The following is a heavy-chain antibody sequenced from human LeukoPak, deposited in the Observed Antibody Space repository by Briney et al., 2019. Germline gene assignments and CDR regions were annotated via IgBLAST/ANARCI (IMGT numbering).Heavy chain of an antibody. J-gene: IGHJ4*02. D-gene: IGHD4/OR15-4a*01. CDR1: GYTFTSYG. Sequence: GASVKVSCKASGYTFTSYGISWVRQAPGQGLEWMGWISAYDGNTNYAQKFQGRATMTTDTSTSTAYMELRSLRYDDTAVYYCAKERNIRAGAKDWGQGTLVTVSS. CDR2: ISAYDGNT. V-gene: IGHV1-18*01. CDR3: AKERNIRAGAKD.